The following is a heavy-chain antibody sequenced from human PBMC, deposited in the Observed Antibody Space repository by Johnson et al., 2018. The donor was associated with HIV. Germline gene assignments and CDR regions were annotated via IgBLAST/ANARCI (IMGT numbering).Heavy chain of an antibody. Sequence: VQLVESGGGFVQPGGSLRLSCAASGFTFSNAWMSWVRQAPGKGLEWVGRIKRKSDGGTTEYAAPVKGRFSISRDDSKNTLYLQMNSLRAEDTAVYYCAKDLGTGDDALDIWGKGTMVTVAS. CDR3: AKDLGTGDDALDI. V-gene: IGHV3-15*01. J-gene: IGHJ3*02. CDR1: GFTFSNAW. D-gene: IGHD7-27*01. CDR2: IKRKSDGGTT.